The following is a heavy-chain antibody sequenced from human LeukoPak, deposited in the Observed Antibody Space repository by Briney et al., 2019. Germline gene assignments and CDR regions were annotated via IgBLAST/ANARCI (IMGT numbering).Heavy chain of an antibody. CDR3: ARGGD. CDR2: ISSSSDV. CDR1: GFTFSTYS. V-gene: IGHV3-21*01. J-gene: IGHJ4*02. Sequence: GGSLRLSCAASGFTFSTYSMHWVRQAPGKGLEWVSSISSSSDVYYADSVKDRFTVSRDNGENSLYLQMNSLRAEDTAVYYCARGGDWGQGTLVTVSS. D-gene: IGHD3-10*01.